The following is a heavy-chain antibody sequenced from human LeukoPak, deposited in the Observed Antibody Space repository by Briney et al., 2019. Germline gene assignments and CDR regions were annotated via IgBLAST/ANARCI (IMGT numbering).Heavy chain of an antibody. Sequence: GGSLRLSCAASGFSFDDFAMHWVRQAPGKGLEWVSGITWNGGTIDYADSVKGRFTISRDNAKNSLYLQMNSLRAEDAALYYCATRYASGPIADYWGQGTLVTVSS. CDR1: GFSFDDFA. J-gene: IGHJ4*02. V-gene: IGHV3-9*01. D-gene: IGHD3-10*01. CDR3: ATRYASGPIADY. CDR2: ITWNGGTI.